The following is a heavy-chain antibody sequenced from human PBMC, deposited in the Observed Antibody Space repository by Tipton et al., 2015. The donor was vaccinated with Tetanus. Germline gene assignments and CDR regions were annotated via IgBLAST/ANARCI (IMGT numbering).Heavy chain of an antibody. V-gene: IGHV3-9*01. J-gene: IGHJ3*01. CDR3: ARAVRGRDVFDV. Sequence: SLRLSCVGSGFTFNDFAIHWVRQVSGKGLEWVSAVSGAGGSKVYADSVKGRFTISRDNANSSLYLQMSSLRPEDTALYYCARAVRGRDVFDVWGQGTVVTVSS. CDR2: VSGAGGSK. D-gene: IGHD3-10*01. CDR1: GFTFNDFA.